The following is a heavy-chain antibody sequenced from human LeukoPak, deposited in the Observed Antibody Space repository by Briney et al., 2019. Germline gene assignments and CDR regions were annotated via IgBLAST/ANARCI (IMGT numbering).Heavy chain of an antibody. J-gene: IGHJ4*02. D-gene: IGHD3-10*01. CDR3: ARGAFGEFQVYYFDY. CDR2: ISYDGSNK. Sequence: GGSLGLSCAASGFTFSSYAMHWVRQAPGKGLEWVAVISYDGSNKYYADSVKGRFTISRDNSKNTLYLQMNSLRAEDTAVYYCARGAFGEFQVYYFDYWGQGTLVTVSS. V-gene: IGHV3-30*04. CDR1: GFTFSSYA.